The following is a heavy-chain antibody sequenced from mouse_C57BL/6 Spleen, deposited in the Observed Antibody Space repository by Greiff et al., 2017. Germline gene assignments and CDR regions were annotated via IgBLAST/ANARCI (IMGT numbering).Heavy chain of an antibody. V-gene: IGHV1-64*01. D-gene: IGHD2-14*01. CDR1: GYTFTSYW. Sequence: QVQLQQPGAELVKPGASVKLSCTASGYTFTSYWMHWVKQRPGQGLEWIGNINPTSGSTNYNEKFKSKSTLTVDNSTSTDYMQLSSLTSEDAAVYYCARWVYETAYWGQGTMVTVAA. CDR2: INPTSGST. J-gene: IGHJ3*01. CDR3: ARWVYETAY.